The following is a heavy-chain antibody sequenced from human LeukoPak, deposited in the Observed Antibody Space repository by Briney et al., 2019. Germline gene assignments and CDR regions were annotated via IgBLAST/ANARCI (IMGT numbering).Heavy chain of an antibody. D-gene: IGHD3-3*01. CDR2: IYYSGST. J-gene: IGHJ6*02. CDR3: ARHSDTERSAAHGMDV. CDR1: GGSISSYY. Sequence: SETLSLTCTVSGGSISSYYWSWIRRPPGKGLEWIGYIYYSGSTNYNPSLKSRVTISVDTSKNQFSLKLSSVTAADTAVYYCARHSDTERSAAHGMDVWGQGTTVTVSS. V-gene: IGHV4-59*08.